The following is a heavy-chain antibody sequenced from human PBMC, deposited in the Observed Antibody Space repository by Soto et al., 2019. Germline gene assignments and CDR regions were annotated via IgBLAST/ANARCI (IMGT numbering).Heavy chain of an antibody. J-gene: IGHJ4*02. D-gene: IGHD1-26*01. CDR2: ISDDGSNK. CDR3: ARGIVGATEVAVDY. Sequence: QVQLVESGGGVVQPGRSLRLSCAASGFTFNSYAMHWVRQAPGKGLEWVAIISDDGSNKHYADSVKGRFTISRDHSENTLYLKMNSLRAEDTAMYYCARGIVGATEVAVDYWGQGTLVTVSS. CDR1: GFTFNSYA. V-gene: IGHV3-30-3*01.